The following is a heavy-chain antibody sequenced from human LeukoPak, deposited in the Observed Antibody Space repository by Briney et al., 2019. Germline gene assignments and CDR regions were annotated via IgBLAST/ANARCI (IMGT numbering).Heavy chain of an antibody. Sequence: PSETLSLTCAVSGGSISSSNWWSWVRQPPGKGLEWIGEIYHSGSTNYNPSLKSRVTISVDRSKNQFSLKLSSVTAADTAVYYCARDYDSSGYYNYWGQGTLVTVSS. D-gene: IGHD3-22*01. CDR2: IYHSGST. CDR1: GGSISSSNW. J-gene: IGHJ4*02. V-gene: IGHV4-4*02. CDR3: ARDYDSSGYYNY.